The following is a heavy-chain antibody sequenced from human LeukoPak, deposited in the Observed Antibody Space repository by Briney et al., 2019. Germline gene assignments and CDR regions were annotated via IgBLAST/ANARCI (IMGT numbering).Heavy chain of an antibody. CDR2: INHSGST. D-gene: IGHD5-18*01. J-gene: IGHJ6*02. CDR3: AGSNVDTATGYYYYGMDV. CDR1: GGSFSGYY. Sequence: PSETLSLTCAVYGGSFSGYYWSWTRQPPGKGLEWIGEINHSGSTNYNPSLKSRVTISVDTSKNQFSLKLSSVTAADTAVYYCAGSNVDTATGYYYYGMDVWGQGTTVTVSS. V-gene: IGHV4-34*01.